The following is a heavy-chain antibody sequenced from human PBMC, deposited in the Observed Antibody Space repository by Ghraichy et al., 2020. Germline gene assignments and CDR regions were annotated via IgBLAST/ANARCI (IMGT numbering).Heavy chain of an antibody. J-gene: IGHJ4*02. Sequence: GESLNISCAASGLNFKNFAMNWVRQAPGKGLEWVSGISGTGNRTFYADSVKGRFTISRDNSKNMVYLQMNSLRVGDTAVYYCANSGNYLFTVFINWGQGAQVTVSS. V-gene: IGHV3-23*01. CDR3: ANSGNYLFTVFIN. D-gene: IGHD3-22*01. CDR2: ISGTGNRT. CDR1: GLNFKNFA.